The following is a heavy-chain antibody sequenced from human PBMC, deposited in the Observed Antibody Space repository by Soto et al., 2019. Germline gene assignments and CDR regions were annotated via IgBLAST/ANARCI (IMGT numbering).Heavy chain of an antibody. CDR3: VRSVPAATWAYNGMDV. CDR1: GGSVESSSC. V-gene: IGHV4-4*02. J-gene: IGHJ6*02. CDR2: IYHSGTF. Sequence: QVRLKESGPGLVKPSGTLSLTCAVSGGSVESSSCWSWVRQAPGKGLEWIGEIYHSGTFNCNPSLASRVSVSVDKSTNQFSLNLNSVTAADTAVYYCVRSVPAATWAYNGMDVWGQGTTVTVSS. D-gene: IGHD2-15*01.